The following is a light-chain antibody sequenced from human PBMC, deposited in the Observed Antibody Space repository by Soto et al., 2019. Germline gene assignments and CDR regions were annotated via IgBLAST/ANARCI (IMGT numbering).Light chain of an antibody. Sequence: QSALTQPPSASGSPGQSVTISCTGTSSDVGAYHYVSWHQQHPGKAPKVLIYEVTKRPSGVPDRFSGSKSGNTASLTVSGLQAEDEADYYCSSYAAMRVVFGGGTKVTV. CDR1: SSDVGAYHY. CDR3: SSYAAMRVV. V-gene: IGLV2-8*01. CDR2: EVT. J-gene: IGLJ2*01.